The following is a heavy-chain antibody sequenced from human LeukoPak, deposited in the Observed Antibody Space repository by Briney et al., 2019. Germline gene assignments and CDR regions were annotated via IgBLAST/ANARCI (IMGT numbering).Heavy chain of an antibody. Sequence: PSETLSLTCTVSGGSISSSSYYWGWIRQPPGKGLEWIGSIYYSGSTYYNPSLKSRVTISVDTSKNQFSLKLTSVTAADTAVYYCARLVGPFARGRLDYWGQGTLVAVSS. CDR2: IYYSGST. V-gene: IGHV4-39*01. J-gene: IGHJ4*02. CDR3: ARLVGPFARGRLDY. CDR1: GGSISSSSYY.